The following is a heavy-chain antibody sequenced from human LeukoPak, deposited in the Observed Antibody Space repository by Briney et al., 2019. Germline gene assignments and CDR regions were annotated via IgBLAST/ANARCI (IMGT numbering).Heavy chain of an antibody. J-gene: IGHJ4*02. CDR2: ISPNSGGT. V-gene: IGHV1-2*02. D-gene: IGHD1-14*01. CDR1: GYTFSGYY. CDR3: TRGRARRDDYFDY. Sequence: ASVMVSCKASGYTFSGYYIYSVRQAPGQGLEWMGWISPNSGGTNYAQKFQGRVTMTRDTSISTAYMDLSRLRSDDTALYYCTRGRARRDDYFDYWGQGTLVTVSS.